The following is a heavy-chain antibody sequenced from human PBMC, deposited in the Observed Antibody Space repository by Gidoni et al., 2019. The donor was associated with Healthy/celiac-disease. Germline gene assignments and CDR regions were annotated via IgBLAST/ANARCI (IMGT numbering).Heavy chain of an antibody. V-gene: IGHV3-23*04. Sequence: EVQLVESGGGLVQPGGSLRLSCAASGFTFSSYAMRWVRQAPGKGLEWVSAISGSGGSTYYEDSRKGRLTISRDNSKNTLYLQMNSLRADDTAVYYCAKDEGDCSGGSCYWGFDYWGQGTLVTVSS. CDR3: AKDEGDCSGGSCYWGFDY. CDR1: GFTFSSYA. CDR2: ISGSGGST. J-gene: IGHJ4*02. D-gene: IGHD2-15*01.